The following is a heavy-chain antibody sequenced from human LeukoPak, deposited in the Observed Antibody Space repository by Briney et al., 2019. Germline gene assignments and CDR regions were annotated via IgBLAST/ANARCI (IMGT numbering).Heavy chain of an antibody. CDR1: GGSISNYY. CDR2: IYTSGST. V-gene: IGHV4-4*07. CDR3: ARAVITMIVPSGDWFDP. D-gene: IGHD3-22*01. Sequence: PSETLSLTCTVSGGSISNYYWSWIRQPAGKGLEWIGRIYTSGSTNYNPSLKSRVTISVDTSKNQFSLKLSSVTAADTAVYYCARAVITMIVPSGDWFDPWGQGTLVTVSS. J-gene: IGHJ5*02.